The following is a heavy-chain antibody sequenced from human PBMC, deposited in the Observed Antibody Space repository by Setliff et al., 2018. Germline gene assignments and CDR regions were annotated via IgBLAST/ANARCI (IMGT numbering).Heavy chain of an antibody. Sequence: GGSLRLSCAASGFTFNNAWMSWVRQAPGKGLEWVSYIGESDIYYTNSVKGRFTVSRDNSKNTLYLQMNILRPEDTALYYCVRDSSADYYDNDYFKYWGQGALVTVSS. CDR1: GFTFNNAW. CDR3: VRDSSADYYDNDYFKY. V-gene: IGHV3-48*01. CDR2: IGESDI. J-gene: IGHJ1*01. D-gene: IGHD2-21*02.